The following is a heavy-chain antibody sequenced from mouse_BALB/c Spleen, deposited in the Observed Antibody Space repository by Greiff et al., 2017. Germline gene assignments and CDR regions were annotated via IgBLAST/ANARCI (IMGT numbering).Heavy chain of an antibody. V-gene: IGHV5-6-5*01. CDR1: GFTFSSYA. J-gene: IGHJ4*01. CDR2: ISSGGST. CDR3: ARGGYYEISYLYYAMDY. D-gene: IGHD2-3*01. Sequence: EVKLEESGGGLVKPGGSLKLSCAASGFTFSSYAMSWVRQTPEKRLEWVASISSGGSTYYPDSVKGRFTISRDNARNILYLQMSSLRSEDTAMYYCARGGYYEISYLYYAMDYWGQGTSVTVSS.